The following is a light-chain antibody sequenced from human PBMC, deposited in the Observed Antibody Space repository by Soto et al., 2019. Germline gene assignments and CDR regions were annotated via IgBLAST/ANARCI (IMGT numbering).Light chain of an antibody. CDR1: QSVSSN. CDR3: QQYNNWPRT. CDR2: GAS. Sequence: EIVMTQSPATLSVSPGERATLSCRASQSVSSNLAWYQQKPGQAPRLLIYGASTRATGIPGRFSGSGSGTEFTLTISSLQSEDFAVYSCQQYNNWPRTFGEGTTV. V-gene: IGKV3-15*01. J-gene: IGKJ1*01.